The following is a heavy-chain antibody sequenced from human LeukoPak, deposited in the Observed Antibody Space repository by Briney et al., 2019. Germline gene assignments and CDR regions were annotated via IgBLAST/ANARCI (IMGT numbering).Heavy chain of an antibody. Sequence: TGGSLRLSCAASGFTFSSYAMSWVRQAPGKGLEWVSYISSGSSTIYYADSVKGRFAISRDNAKNSLYLQMNSLRAEDTAVYYCARVGAKGNYFDYWGQGTLVTVSS. D-gene: IGHD1-26*01. CDR2: ISSGSSTI. V-gene: IGHV3-48*01. J-gene: IGHJ4*02. CDR3: ARVGAKGNYFDY. CDR1: GFTFSSYA.